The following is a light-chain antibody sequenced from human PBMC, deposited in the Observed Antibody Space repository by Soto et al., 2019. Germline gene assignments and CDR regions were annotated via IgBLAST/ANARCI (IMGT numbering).Light chain of an antibody. V-gene: IGLV1-40*01. CDR3: QSYDSSLSGVV. J-gene: IGLJ2*01. Sequence: QSVLTQPPAVSGAPGQRVTISCTGSSSNIGAGYDVHWYQQLPGTAPKLLIYGNSNRPSEVPDRFSGSKSGTSASLAITGLLAEDEADYYCQSYDSSLSGVVFGGGTKLTVL. CDR2: GNS. CDR1: SSNIGAGYD.